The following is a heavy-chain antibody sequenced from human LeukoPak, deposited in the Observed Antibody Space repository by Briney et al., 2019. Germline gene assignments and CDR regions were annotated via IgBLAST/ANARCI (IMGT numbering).Heavy chain of an antibody. J-gene: IGHJ3*02. Sequence: ASVKVSCKVSGYTLTELSMHWVRQAPGKGLEWMGGFDPEDGETIYAQKFQGRATMTEDTSTDTAYMELSSLRSEDTAVYYCATSAAGTSGAFDIWGQGTMVTVSS. D-gene: IGHD6-13*01. CDR3: ATSAAGTSGAFDI. V-gene: IGHV1-24*01. CDR1: GYTLTELS. CDR2: FDPEDGET.